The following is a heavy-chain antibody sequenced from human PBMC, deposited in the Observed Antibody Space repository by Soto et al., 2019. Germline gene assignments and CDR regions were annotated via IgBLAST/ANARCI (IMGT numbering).Heavy chain of an antibody. CDR2: IIPIFGTA. CDR3: ARSVGGDDGDYGRHFDY. CDR1: GGTFSSYA. V-gene: IGHV1-69*12. D-gene: IGHD4-17*01. Sequence: QVQLVQSGAEVKKPGSSVKVSCKASGGTFSSYAISWVRQAPGQGLEWMGGIIPIFGTANYAQKFQGRVTITADETTSTADMELSGLRSEDTAAYYCARSVGGDDGDYGRHFDYWGQGTLVTVSS. J-gene: IGHJ4*02.